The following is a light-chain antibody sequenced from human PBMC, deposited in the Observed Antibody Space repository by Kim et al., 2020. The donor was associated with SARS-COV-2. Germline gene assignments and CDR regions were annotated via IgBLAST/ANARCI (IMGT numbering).Light chain of an antibody. CDR1: SSNIERNT. V-gene: IGLV1-44*01. CDR2: SNN. CDR3: AAWDDSLNGWV. Sequence: GQKVTISYSESSSNIERNTVNRYQKLPGTAPKHLIYSNNQRASGVPDRFSGSKSGTSGSLAISGLQSEDEADYYCAAWDDSLNGWVFGGGTQLTVL. J-gene: IGLJ3*02.